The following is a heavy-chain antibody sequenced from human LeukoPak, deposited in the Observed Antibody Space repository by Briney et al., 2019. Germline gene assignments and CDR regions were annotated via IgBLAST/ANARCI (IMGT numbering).Heavy chain of an antibody. CDR1: GFTFSSYS. J-gene: IGHJ4*02. CDR2: ISSSSSYI. D-gene: IGHD5-24*01. Sequence: GGSLRLPCAASGFTFSSYSMNWVRQAPGKGLEWVSSISSSSSYIYYADSVKGRFTISRDNAKNSLYLQMNSLRAEDTAVYYCARASSEMATIYFVYWGQGTLVTVSS. CDR3: ARASSEMATIYFVY. V-gene: IGHV3-21*01.